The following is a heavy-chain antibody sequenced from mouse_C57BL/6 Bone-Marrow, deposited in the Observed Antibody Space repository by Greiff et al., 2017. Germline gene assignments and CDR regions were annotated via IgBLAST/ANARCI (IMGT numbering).Heavy chain of an antibody. CDR3: AREGLRRGLAY. CDR2: INPGSGGT. CDR1: GYAFTNYL. J-gene: IGHJ3*01. D-gene: IGHD2-2*01. V-gene: IGHV1-54*01. Sequence: VQLVESGAELVRPGTSVKVSCKASGYAFTNYLIEWVKQRPGQGLEWIGVINPGSGGTNYNEKLKGKATLTADKSSSTAYMQLSSLTSEDSAVYFCAREGLRRGLAYWGQGTLVTVSA.